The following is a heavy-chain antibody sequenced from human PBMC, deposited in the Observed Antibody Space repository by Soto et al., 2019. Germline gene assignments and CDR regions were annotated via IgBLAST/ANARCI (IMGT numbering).Heavy chain of an antibody. D-gene: IGHD4-17*01. V-gene: IGHV3-11*06. Sequence: GGSLRLSCAASGFTFRAYYMRWIRQAPGKGLEWVTYISSSSSYTNYADSVKGRFTISRDTAKTSLYLQMNSLRAEDTAVYYCARRAYLHDYGDSYDWDYWGQGTRGTVSS. CDR2: ISSSSSYT. CDR1: GFTFRAYY. CDR3: ARRAYLHDYGDSYDWDY. J-gene: IGHJ4*02.